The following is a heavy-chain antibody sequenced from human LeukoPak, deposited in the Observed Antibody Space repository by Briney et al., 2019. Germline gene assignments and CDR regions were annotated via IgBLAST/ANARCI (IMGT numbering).Heavy chain of an antibody. V-gene: IGHV1-2*02. CDR3: ARQVDTRFDY. CDR1: GYTFTGYY. CDR2: INPNSGGT. Sequence: ASVKVSCKASGYTFTGYYMHWVRQAPGQGLEWMGWINPNSGGTKYAQNFQGRVTMTRDTSISSAYMELTRLRSDDTAVYYCARQVDTRFDYWGQGTLDTVSS. D-gene: IGHD5-18*01. J-gene: IGHJ4*02.